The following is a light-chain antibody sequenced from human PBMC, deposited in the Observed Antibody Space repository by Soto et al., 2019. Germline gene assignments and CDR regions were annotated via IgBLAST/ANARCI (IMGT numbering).Light chain of an antibody. Sequence: VLTQSPASLSLSPGERAALSCRASQSVSSSHLVWYQQKPGQAPRLLIYGASTRATGIPDRVSGSGSGTDFTLTISRLEPEDFALYYCHQYGTSYTFGQGTKLEI. CDR2: GAS. CDR3: HQYGTSYT. V-gene: IGKV3-20*01. CDR1: QSVSSSH. J-gene: IGKJ2*01.